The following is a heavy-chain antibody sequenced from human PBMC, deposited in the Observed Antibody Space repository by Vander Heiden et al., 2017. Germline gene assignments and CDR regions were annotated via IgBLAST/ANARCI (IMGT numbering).Heavy chain of an antibody. J-gene: IGHJ3*02. CDR2: INPNSGGT. V-gene: IGHV1-2*02. CDR3: ARSGTRDAFDI. Sequence: QVQLVQSGAEVNKPGASVRVSCKTSGYTFTGFYMHWVRQAPGQGLEWMGWINPNSGGTKYAKKFQGRVTMTRDTSISTAYMELSRLRSDDTAVFYCARSGTRDAFDIWGQGTMVTVSS. D-gene: IGHD1-1*01. CDR1: GYTFTGFY.